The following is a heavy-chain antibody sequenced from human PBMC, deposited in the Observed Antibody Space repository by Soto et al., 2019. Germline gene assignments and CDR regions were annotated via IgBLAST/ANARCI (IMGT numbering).Heavy chain of an antibody. CDR2: IRSKANSYAT. J-gene: IGHJ6*02. CDR1: GFTFSGSA. V-gene: IGHV3-73*01. D-gene: IGHD3-10*01. CDR3: TRRTGSQMYYYYGMDV. Sequence: GGSLRLSCAASGFTFSGSAMHWVRQASGKGLEWVGRIRSKANSYATAYAASVKGRFTISRDDSKNTAYLQMNSLKTEDTAVYYCTRRTGSQMYYYYGMDVWGQGTTVTVSS.